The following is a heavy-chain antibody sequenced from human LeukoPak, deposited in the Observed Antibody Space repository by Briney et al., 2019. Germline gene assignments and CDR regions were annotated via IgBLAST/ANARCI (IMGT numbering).Heavy chain of an antibody. V-gene: IGHV3-11*01. J-gene: IGHJ4*02. Sequence: GGSLRLSCAASGFTFSDDYMSWIRQAPGKGPEWVSYICSDGSTIFYADSVKGRFTISRDNAKNSLFLQMNSLRAEDTAVYYCARERTTVRYWGQGTLVTVSS. CDR1: GFTFSDDY. D-gene: IGHD4-17*01. CDR3: ARERTTVRY. CDR2: ICSDGSTI.